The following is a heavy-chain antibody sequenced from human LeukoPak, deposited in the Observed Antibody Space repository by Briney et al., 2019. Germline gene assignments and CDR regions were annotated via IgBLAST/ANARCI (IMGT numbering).Heavy chain of an antibody. J-gene: IGHJ4*02. CDR3: ATVRLDC. Sequence: PGRSLRLSCAASGFTFSSYGIHWVRQAPGKGLVWVAVISYDGSNKYYADSVKGRFTISRDNSKNTLYLQMNSLRAEGTAVYYCATVRLDCWGQGTLVTVSS. V-gene: IGHV3-30*03. CDR2: ISYDGSNK. D-gene: IGHD1-1*01. CDR1: GFTFSSYG.